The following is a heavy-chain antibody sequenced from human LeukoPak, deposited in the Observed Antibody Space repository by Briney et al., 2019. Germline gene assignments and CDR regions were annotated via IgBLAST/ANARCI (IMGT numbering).Heavy chain of an antibody. CDR1: GGSISSRSYF. CDR2: IYYSGST. V-gene: IGHV4-39*07. CDR3: ARQDSGWYFVDWFDP. D-gene: IGHD6-19*01. J-gene: IGHJ5*02. Sequence: SETLSLTCTVSGGSISSRSYFWGWIRQPPGKGLEWIGSIYYSGSTYYNPSLKSRVTISVDTSKNQFSLKLNSVTAADTAVYYCARQDSGWYFVDWFDPWGQGTLVTVSS.